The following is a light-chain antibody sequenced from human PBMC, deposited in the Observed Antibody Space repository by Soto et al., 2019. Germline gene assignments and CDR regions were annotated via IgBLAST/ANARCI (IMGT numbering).Light chain of an antibody. J-gene: IGKJ4*01. CDR2: DAS. CDR3: QQRASWPLT. Sequence: EIVLTQSPATFSASPGGRATLSCRASQSVSSYLAWYQQKPGQAPRLLIYDASNRATGIPVRFSGSGSGTDFTLTISSLEPEDFAVYHCQQRASWPLTFGGGTRVEIK. V-gene: IGKV3-11*01. CDR1: QSVSSY.